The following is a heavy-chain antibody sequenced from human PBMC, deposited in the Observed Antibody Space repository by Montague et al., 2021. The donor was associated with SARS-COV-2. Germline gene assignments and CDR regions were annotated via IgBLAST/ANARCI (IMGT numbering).Heavy chain of an antibody. CDR1: GVSISSSSFY. CDR3: ARVISRQNNIVVVGLYYFDY. CDR2: IYYSGST. J-gene: IGHJ4*02. D-gene: IGHD2-15*01. V-gene: IGHV4-39*07. Sequence: SETLSLTCNVSGVSISSSSFYWGWIRQPPGKGLEWIGSIYYSGSTYYNPSLKSRVTISVDTSKNQFSLKLSSVTAADTAVYYCARVISRQNNIVVVGLYYFDYWGQGTLVTVSS.